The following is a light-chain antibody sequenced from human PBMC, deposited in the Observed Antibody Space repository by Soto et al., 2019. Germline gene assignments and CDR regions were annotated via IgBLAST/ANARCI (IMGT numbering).Light chain of an antibody. CDR2: DVS. CDR3: RSYTSGGTFSVV. CDR1: SSDVGGYNY. V-gene: IGLV2-14*01. Sequence: QSALTQPASVSGSPGQSITISFTGTSSDVGGYNYVSWYQQRPGKAPKLMIYDVSNRPSGVSNRFSGSKSGNTASLTISGLQAEDEAEYDCRSYTSGGTFSVVFGGGTKLTVL. J-gene: IGLJ2*01.